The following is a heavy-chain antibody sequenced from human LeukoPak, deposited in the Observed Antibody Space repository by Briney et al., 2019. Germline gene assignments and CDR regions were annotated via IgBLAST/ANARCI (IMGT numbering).Heavy chain of an antibody. D-gene: IGHD2-21*02. CDR1: GYTLTELS. V-gene: IGHV1-24*01. Sequence: ASAKVSCKVSGYTLTELSMHWVRQAPGKGLEWMGGFDPEDGETIYAQKFQGRVTMTEDTSTDTAYMELSSLRSEDTAVYYCATASGRNCGGDCYPSHYYYYYGMDVWGQGTTVTVSS. J-gene: IGHJ6*02. CDR3: ATASGRNCGGDCYPSHYYYYYGMDV. CDR2: FDPEDGET.